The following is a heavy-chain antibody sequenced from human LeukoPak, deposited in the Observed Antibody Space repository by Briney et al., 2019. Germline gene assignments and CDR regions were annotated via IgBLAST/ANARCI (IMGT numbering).Heavy chain of an antibody. D-gene: IGHD6-13*01. J-gene: IGHJ3*02. CDR2: IRYDGSKK. V-gene: IGHV3-30*02. Sequence: GGSLRLSCTPSGFIFSNFGMHWVRQAPGKGLEWVAFIRYDGSKKYYADSVKGRFSISRDNSKNTLYLQMNSLRAEDTAVYYCAKELGIAAAEEGFDIWGQGTMVTVSS. CDR1: GFIFSNFG. CDR3: AKELGIAAAEEGFDI.